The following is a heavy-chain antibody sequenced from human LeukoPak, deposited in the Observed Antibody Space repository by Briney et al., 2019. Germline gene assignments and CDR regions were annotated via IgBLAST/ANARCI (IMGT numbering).Heavy chain of an antibody. CDR1: DGSINSTSSY. CDR3: ARVYQSAEYYFDY. CDR2: IDYSGST. Sequence: PSETLSLTCTVSDGSINSTSSYWGWVRQPPGKGLEWIGSIDYSGSTSYNPSLKSRVTISVDTSKNQFSLKLTSVTAADTAVYYCARVYQSAEYYFDYWGQGNLVSVSS. J-gene: IGHJ4*02. V-gene: IGHV4-39*07. D-gene: IGHD2-2*01.